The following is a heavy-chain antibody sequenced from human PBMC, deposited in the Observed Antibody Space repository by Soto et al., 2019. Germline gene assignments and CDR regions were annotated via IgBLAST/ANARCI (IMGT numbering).Heavy chain of an antibody. CDR2: ITWDSGTI. V-gene: IGHV3-9*01. CDR3: ATFRAAP. J-gene: IGHJ5*02. D-gene: IGHD6-13*01. Sequence: EVQLVESGGGLVQPGRSLRLSCAASGFIFDDYAMHWVRQAPGTGLEWVSGITWDSGTIGYADSVRGRFTISRDNAKNSLYLQMNNLRTEDTAVYYCATFRAAPWGQGTLVTVSS. CDR1: GFIFDDYA.